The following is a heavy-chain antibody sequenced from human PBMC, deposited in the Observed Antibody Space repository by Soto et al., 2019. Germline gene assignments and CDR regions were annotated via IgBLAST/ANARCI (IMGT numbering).Heavy chain of an antibody. D-gene: IGHD1-26*01. V-gene: IGHV1-18*01. CDR2: ISAYNGNT. Sequence: ASVKVSCKASGYTFTSYGISWVRQAPGQGLEWMGWISAYNGNTNYAQKVQGRVTMTTDTSTTTAYMELRSLRSDDTAVYYCAREYSGSDYVLGSYWYFDLWGRGTLVTVSS. CDR1: GYTFTSYG. CDR3: AREYSGSDYVLGSYWYFDL. J-gene: IGHJ2*01.